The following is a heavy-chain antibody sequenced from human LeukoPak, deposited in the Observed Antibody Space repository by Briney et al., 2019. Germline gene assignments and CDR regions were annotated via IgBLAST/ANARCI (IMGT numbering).Heavy chain of an antibody. CDR1: GYTFTDYF. D-gene: IGHD3-16*01. Sequence: ASVKVSCKASGYTFTDYFMHWVRQAPGQGLEWMGWINPNSGGTNYAQKFQGRVTMTRDTSISTAYMELSRPRSDDTAMFYCAREGTFGGNDYWGQGTLVTVSS. CDR2: INPNSGGT. J-gene: IGHJ4*02. CDR3: AREGTFGGNDY. V-gene: IGHV1-2*02.